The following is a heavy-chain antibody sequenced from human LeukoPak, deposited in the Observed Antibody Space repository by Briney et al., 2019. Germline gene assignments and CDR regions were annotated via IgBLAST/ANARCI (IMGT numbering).Heavy chain of an antibody. J-gene: IGHJ6*03. D-gene: IGHD2-2*01. CDR2: IIPIFGTA. Sequence: SVKVSCKASGGTFSSYAISWVRQAPGQGLEWMGGIIPIFGTANYAQKFQGRVTITADESTSTAYMELSSLRSEDTAVYYCARGRDIVVVPYYYYYYMDVWGKGTTVTGSS. CDR3: ARGRDIVVVPYYYYYYMDV. V-gene: IGHV1-69*13. CDR1: GGTFSSYA.